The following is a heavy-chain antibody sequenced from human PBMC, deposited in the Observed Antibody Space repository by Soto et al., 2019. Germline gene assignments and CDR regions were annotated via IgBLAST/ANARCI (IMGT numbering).Heavy chain of an antibody. CDR2: MFYSGLT. CDR3: APLSVSLSGPYGIHV. J-gene: IGHJ6*02. Sequence: PSETLSLTCSDSGYSVTSSDYYWAWIRQPPRKGLEWLGRMFYSGLTYYNPSLKSRVTLSVDTSKNQFSVRLSSVTAADTAVYYCAPLSVSLSGPYGIHVWGQGXTVTVYS. D-gene: IGHD2-15*01. V-gene: IGHV4-39*01. CDR1: GYSVTSSDYY.